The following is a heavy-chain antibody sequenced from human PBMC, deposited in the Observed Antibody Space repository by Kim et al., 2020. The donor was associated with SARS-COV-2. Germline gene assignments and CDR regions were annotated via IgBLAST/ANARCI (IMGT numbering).Heavy chain of an antibody. J-gene: IGHJ2*01. V-gene: IGHV4-59*01. D-gene: IGHD3-3*01. CDR2: IYYSGST. CDR3: ARDHREWLQYTANWYFDL. Sequence: SETLSLTCTLSGGSISSYYWSRIRQPPGKGLEWIGYIYYSGSTNYNPSLKSRVTISVDTSKNQFSLKLSSVTAADTAVYYCARDHREWLQYTANWYFDLWGRGTLVTVSS. CDR1: GGSISSYY.